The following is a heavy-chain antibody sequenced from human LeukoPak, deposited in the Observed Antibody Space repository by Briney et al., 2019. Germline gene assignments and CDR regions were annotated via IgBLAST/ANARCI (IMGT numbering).Heavy chain of an antibody. Sequence: PSETLSLTCTVSGDSISSSSYYWGWIRQPPGKGLECIGSIYYSGSTYYNPSLKSRATISVDTSKNQFSLKLSSVTAGDTAVYYCARITIFGVVIIPFDYWGQGTLVTVSS. J-gene: IGHJ4*02. CDR1: GDSISSSSYY. D-gene: IGHD3-3*01. CDR3: ARITIFGVVIIPFDY. V-gene: IGHV4-39*01. CDR2: IYYSGST.